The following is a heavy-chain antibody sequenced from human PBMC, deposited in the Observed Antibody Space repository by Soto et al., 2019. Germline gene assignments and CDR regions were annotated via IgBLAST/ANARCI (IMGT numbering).Heavy chain of an antibody. CDR1: GGTFSSYA. Sequence: QVQLVQSGAEVKKPGSSVKVSCKASGGTFSSYAISWVRQAPGQGLEWMGGIIPIFGTANYAQKFQGRVMITADESTSTAYMELSSLRSEDTAVYYCARDPRSPVHYYYGMDVWGQGTTVTVSS. J-gene: IGHJ6*02. CDR3: ARDPRSPVHYYYGMDV. V-gene: IGHV1-69*01. CDR2: IIPIFGTA.